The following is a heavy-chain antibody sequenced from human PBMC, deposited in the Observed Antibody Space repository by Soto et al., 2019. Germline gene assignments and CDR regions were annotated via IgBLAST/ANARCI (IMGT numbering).Heavy chain of an antibody. CDR2: IYYSGST. CDR3: ARDLYLGSGSYYHWFDP. V-gene: IGHV4-59*01. CDR1: GGSISSYY. J-gene: IGHJ5*02. D-gene: IGHD3-10*01. Sequence: PSETLSLTCTVSGGSISSYYWSWIRQPPGKGLEWIGYIYYSGSTNYNPSLKSRVTISVDTSKNQFSLKLSSVTAADTAVYYCARDLYLGSGSYYHWFDPWGQGTLVTVS.